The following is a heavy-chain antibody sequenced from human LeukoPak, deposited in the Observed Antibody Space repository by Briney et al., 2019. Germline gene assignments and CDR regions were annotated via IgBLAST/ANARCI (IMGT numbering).Heavy chain of an antibody. CDR2: IYYSGST. Sequence: EPSETLSLTCTVSGGSISSYYWSWIRQPPGKGLEWIGYIYYSGSTNYNPSLKSRVTISVDTSKNQFSLKLSSVTAADTAVYYCARSTVRAVLPWFGESSFDYWGQGTLVTVSS. CDR1: GGSISSYY. CDR3: ARSTVRAVLPWFGESSFDY. V-gene: IGHV4-59*08. J-gene: IGHJ4*02. D-gene: IGHD3-10*01.